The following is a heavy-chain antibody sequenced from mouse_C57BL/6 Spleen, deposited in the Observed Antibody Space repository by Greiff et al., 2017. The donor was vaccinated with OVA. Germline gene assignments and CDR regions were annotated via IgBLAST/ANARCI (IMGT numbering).Heavy chain of an antibody. CDR3: ARDYYGSLCAMDY. CDR2: IDPSDSYT. CDR1: GYTFTSYW. V-gene: IGHV1-69*01. D-gene: IGHD1-1*01. J-gene: IGHJ4*01. Sequence: VQLQQPGAELVMPGASVKLSCKASGYTFTSYWMHWVKQRPGQGLEWIGEIDPSDSYTNYNQKFKGKSTLTVDKSSSTAYMQLSSLTSEDSAVYYCARDYYGSLCAMDYWGQGTSVTVSS.